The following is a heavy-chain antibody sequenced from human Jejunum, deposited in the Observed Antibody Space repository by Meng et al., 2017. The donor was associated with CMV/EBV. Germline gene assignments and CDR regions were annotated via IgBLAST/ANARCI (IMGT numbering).Heavy chain of an antibody. CDR3: AKDAGSFLDYYFDY. CDR2: LNPYTGDT. J-gene: IGHJ4*02. D-gene: IGHD1-26*01. Sequence: YTFTDYYVHWVRQAPGQGLEWMGYLNPYTGDTNYAQKFQGRVTMTRDTSTNTAYMELTRLRSDDTALYYCAKDAGSFLDYYFDYWGQGTLVTVSS. V-gene: IGHV1-2*02. CDR1: YTFTDYY.